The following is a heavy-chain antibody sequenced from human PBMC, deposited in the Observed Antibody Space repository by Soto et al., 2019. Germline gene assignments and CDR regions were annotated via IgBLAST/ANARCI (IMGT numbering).Heavy chain of an antibody. J-gene: IGHJ6*02. V-gene: IGHV3-48*01. CDR2: ISSSSSTI. Sequence: GGSLRLSCAASGFTFSSYSMNWVRQAPGKGLEWVSYISSSSSTIYYADSVKGRFTISRDNAKNSLYLQMNSLRAEDTAVYYCAREEGISGNYPCYYYYGMDVWGQGTTVTVSS. D-gene: IGHD1-26*01. CDR3: AREEGISGNYPCYYYYGMDV. CDR1: GFTFSSYS.